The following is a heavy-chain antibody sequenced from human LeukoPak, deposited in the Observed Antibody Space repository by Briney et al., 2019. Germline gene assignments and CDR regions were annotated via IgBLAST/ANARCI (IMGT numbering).Heavy chain of an antibody. V-gene: IGHV4-4*07. CDR1: GGSISSYY. CDR2: IYTSGST. J-gene: IGHJ4*02. Sequence: SETLSLTCTVSGGSISSYYWSWIRQPAGKGLEWIGRIYTSGSTNYNPPLKSRVTMSVDTSKNQFSLKLSSVTAADTAVYYCARERTPIFGQRYLGYYFDYWGQGTLVTVSS. D-gene: IGHD3-3*01. CDR3: ARERTPIFGQRYLGYYFDY.